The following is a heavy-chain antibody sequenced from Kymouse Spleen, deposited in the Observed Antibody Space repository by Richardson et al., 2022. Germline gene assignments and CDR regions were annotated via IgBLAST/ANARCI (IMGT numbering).Heavy chain of an antibody. J-gene: IGHJ5*02. Sequence: QVQLQESGPGLVKPSGTLSLTCAVSGGSISSSNWWSWVRQPPGKGLEWIGEIYHSGSTNYNPSLKSRVTISVDKSKNQFSLKLSSVTAADTAVYYCARKVAYCGGDCYLRWFDPWGQGTLVTVSS. CDR3: ARKVAYCGGDCYLRWFDP. V-gene: IGHV4-4*02. D-gene: IGHD2-21*02. CDR1: GGSISSSNW. CDR2: IYHSGST.